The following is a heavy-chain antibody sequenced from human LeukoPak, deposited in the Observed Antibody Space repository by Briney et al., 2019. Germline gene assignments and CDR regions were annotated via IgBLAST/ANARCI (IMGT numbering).Heavy chain of an antibody. D-gene: IGHD1-26*01. V-gene: IGHV4-30-2*01. CDR2: IFHSGST. CDR1: GGSISSGGYS. J-gene: IGHJ4*02. Sequence: SETLSLTCAVSGGSISSGGYSWSWIRQPPGKGLEWIGCIFHSGSTYSNPSLKSRVAISIDRSKNQFSLKLSSVTAADTAVYFCARERTSGREFDYWGQGTPVTVSS. CDR3: ARERTSGREFDY.